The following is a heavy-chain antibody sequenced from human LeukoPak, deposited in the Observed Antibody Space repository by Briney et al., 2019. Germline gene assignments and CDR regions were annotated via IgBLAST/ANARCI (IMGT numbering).Heavy chain of an antibody. CDR3: AREGDGWFGELFTDY. J-gene: IGHJ4*02. CDR1: GYTFTSYG. Sequence: ASVKVSCKASGYTFTSYGISWVRQAPGQGLERMGRISAYNGNTNYAQKLQGRVTMTTDTSTSTAYMELRSLRSDDTAVYYCAREGDGWFGELFTDYWGQGTLVTVSS. CDR2: ISAYNGNT. V-gene: IGHV1-18*01. D-gene: IGHD3-10*01.